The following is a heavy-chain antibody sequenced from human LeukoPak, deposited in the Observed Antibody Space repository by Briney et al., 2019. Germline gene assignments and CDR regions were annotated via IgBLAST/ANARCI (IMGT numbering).Heavy chain of an antibody. CDR2: ISSGSSTI. J-gene: IGHJ4*02. CDR3: AKSSGWFLDY. Sequence: PGGSLRLSCAASGFTFSTYEMNWVRQAPGKGLEWVSYISSGSSTIYYADSVKGRFTISRDNAKNSLYLQMNSLRDEDTAVYYCAKSSGWFLDYWGQGTLVTVSS. V-gene: IGHV3-48*02. D-gene: IGHD6-19*01. CDR1: GFTFSTYE.